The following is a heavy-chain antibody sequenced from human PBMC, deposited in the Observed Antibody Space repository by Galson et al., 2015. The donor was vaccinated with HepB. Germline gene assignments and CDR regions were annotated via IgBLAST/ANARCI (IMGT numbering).Heavy chain of an antibody. Sequence: SLRLSCAASGFTFSSYGMHWVRQAPGKGLEWVAVIWYDGSNKYYADSVKGRFTISRDNSKNTLYLQMNSLRAEDTAVYYCAREVRERRPFDYWGQGTLVTVSS. V-gene: IGHV3-33*08. CDR3: AREVRERRPFDY. J-gene: IGHJ4*02. CDR2: IWYDGSNK. CDR1: GFTFSSYG.